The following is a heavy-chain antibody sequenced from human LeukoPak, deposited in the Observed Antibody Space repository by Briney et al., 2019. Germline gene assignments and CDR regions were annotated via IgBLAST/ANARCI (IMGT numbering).Heavy chain of an antibody. CDR3: ARGRRYDYIWGNYRYTTPGSFDY. J-gene: IGHJ4*02. CDR1: GESFSGYY. V-gene: IGHV4-34*01. Sequence: SDTLSPTCALDGESFSGYYWSWVRQPPGEGLEWIVEINHDRNTNYNPSLKGRVALSVDTAKSQFSLKLNSVTAADTAVYYCARGRRYDYIWGNYRYTTPGSFDYWARGALVTVSS. CDR2: INHDRNT. D-gene: IGHD3-16*02.